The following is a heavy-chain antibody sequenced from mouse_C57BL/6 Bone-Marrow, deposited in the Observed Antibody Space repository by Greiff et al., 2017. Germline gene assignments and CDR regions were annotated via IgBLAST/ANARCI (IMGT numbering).Heavy chain of an antibody. V-gene: IGHV1-47*01. J-gene: IGHJ2*01. CDR1: GSTFTTYP. CDR3: ARLNWDVGYIGY. Sequence: QVQLQQSGAELVKPGASVKMSCKASGSTFTTYPIEWMKQNHGKSLEWIGNFHPYNDDIKYNKKFKGKATLTVEKSSSTVYLEHSRLTSDNSAVYYCARLNWDVGYIGYWGQGTTLTVSS. CDR2: FHPYNDDI. D-gene: IGHD4-1*01.